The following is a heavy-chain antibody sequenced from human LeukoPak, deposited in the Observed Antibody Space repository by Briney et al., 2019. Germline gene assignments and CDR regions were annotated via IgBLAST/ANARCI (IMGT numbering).Heavy chain of an antibody. CDR3: ARRKVVSAYHYGMDV. CDR2: IYTGGTT. J-gene: IGHJ6*02. V-gene: IGHV3-66*01. Sequence: PGGSLRLSCAASGFSVSSQYMSWVRKAPGKGLEWGSVIYTGGTTHYADSVKGRFTISRDNAKNTLYLQMKSLRVEDTAVYYCARRKVVSAYHYGMDVWGQGTTVTVSS. CDR1: GFSVSSQY. D-gene: IGHD2-2*01.